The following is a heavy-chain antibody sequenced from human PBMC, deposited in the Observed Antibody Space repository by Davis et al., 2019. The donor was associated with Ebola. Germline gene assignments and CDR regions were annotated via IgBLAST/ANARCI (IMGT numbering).Heavy chain of an antibody. CDR3: ARDSDSSGYYPDAFDI. CDR1: GSTFSSYW. J-gene: IGHJ3*02. CDR2: MNSGGGLT. Sequence: PGGSLRPSCAASGSTFSSYWMHWVRQAPGKGLVWVSRMNSGGGLTTYADSVKGRFTISRDNAKNTLYLQMNSLRAEDTAVYYCARDSDSSGYYPDAFDIWGQGTMVTVSS. V-gene: IGHV3-74*03. D-gene: IGHD3-22*01.